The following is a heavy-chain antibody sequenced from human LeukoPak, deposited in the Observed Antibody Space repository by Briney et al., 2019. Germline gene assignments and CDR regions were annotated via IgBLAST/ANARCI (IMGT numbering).Heavy chain of an antibody. CDR2: ISGSGGST. CDR3: ARRDYGDYSFDY. CDR1: GFTFSSYA. J-gene: IGHJ4*02. D-gene: IGHD4-17*01. Sequence: PGGSLRLSCAASGFTFSSYAMSWVRQAPGKGLEWVSAISGSGGSTYYADSVKGRFTISRDNSKNTLYLQMNSRRAEDTAVYYCARRDYGDYSFDYWGQGTLVTVSS. V-gene: IGHV3-23*01.